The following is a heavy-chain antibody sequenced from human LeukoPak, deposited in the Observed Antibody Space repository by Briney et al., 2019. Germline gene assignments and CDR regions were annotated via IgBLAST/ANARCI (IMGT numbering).Heavy chain of an antibody. CDR3: ARDYSSSSPTNDY. Sequence: GASVKVSCKASGYIFTDYYMHWVRQAPGQGLEWMGWINPKSDGTKYAQNFQGRVTMTTDTSTSTAYMELRSLRSDDTAVYYCARDYSSSSPTNDYWGQGTLVTVSS. CDR2: INPKSDGT. V-gene: IGHV1-2*02. D-gene: IGHD6-6*01. J-gene: IGHJ4*02. CDR1: GYIFTDYY.